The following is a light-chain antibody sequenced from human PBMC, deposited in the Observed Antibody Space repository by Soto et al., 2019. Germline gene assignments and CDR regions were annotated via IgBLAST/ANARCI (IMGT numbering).Light chain of an antibody. V-gene: IGKV3-20*01. CDR1: QSVSSSY. CDR2: GAS. CDR3: QQYGSSPYT. Sequence: EIVLTQSPGTLSLSPGERATLSCRASQSVSSSYLAWYQQKPGQAPRLLVYGASSRATGIPDRFSGSGSGTDFTLTISRPEPEDFAVYCCQQYGSSPYTFGQGTKLEIK. J-gene: IGKJ2*01.